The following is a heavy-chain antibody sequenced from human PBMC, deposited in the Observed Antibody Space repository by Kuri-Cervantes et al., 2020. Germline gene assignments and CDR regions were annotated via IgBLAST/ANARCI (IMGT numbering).Heavy chain of an antibody. D-gene: IGHD3-22*01. J-gene: IGHJ3*02. CDR1: GFTFSSYA. Sequence: GESLKISCAASGFTFSSYAMHWVRQAPGKGLEWVAVISYDGSNKYYADSVKGRFTISRDNSKNTLYLQMNSLRAEDTAVYYCARGGYYDSSGQDTDAFDIWGQGTMVTVSS. V-gene: IGHV3-30-3*01. CDR3: ARGGYYDSSGQDTDAFDI. CDR2: ISYDGSNK.